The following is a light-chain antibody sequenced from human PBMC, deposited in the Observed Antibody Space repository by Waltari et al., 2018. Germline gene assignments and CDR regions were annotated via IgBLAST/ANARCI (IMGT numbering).Light chain of an antibody. CDR1: QSVSSY. CDR2: DAS. V-gene: IGKV3-11*01. CDR3: QQRSNWPLT. J-gene: IGKJ4*01. Sequence: EIVMTQSPANLSVSPGESATLSCRASQSVSSYLAWYQQKPGQAPRLLIYDASNRATGIPARFSGSGSGTDFTLTISSLEPEDFAVYYCQQRSNWPLTFGGGTKVEIK.